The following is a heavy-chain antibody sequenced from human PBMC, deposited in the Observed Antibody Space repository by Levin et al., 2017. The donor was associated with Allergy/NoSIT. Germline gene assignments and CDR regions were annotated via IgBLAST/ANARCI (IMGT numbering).Heavy chain of an antibody. V-gene: IGHV3-74*01. D-gene: IGHD1-26*01. Sequence: GESLKISCAASGFTFSSYWMHWVRQAPGKGLVWVSRINSDGSSTSYADSVKGRFTISRDNAKNTLYLQMNSLRAEDTAVYYCARGILPVIVGASGGAFDIWGQGTMVTVSS. J-gene: IGHJ3*02. CDR1: GFTFSSYW. CDR3: ARGILPVIVGASGGAFDI. CDR2: INSDGSST.